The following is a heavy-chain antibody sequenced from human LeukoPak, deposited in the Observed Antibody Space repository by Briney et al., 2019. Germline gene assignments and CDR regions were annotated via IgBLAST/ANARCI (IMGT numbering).Heavy chain of an antibody. CDR2: INHSGST. Sequence: SETLSLTCAVYGGSFSGYYWSWVRQPPGKGLEWIGEINHSGSTNYNPSLKSRVTISVDTSKNQFSLKLSSVTAADTAVYYCASYCSSTSCYSDYWGQGTLVTVSS. CDR1: GGSFSGYY. J-gene: IGHJ4*02. D-gene: IGHD2-2*01. CDR3: ASYCSSTSCYSDY. V-gene: IGHV4-34*01.